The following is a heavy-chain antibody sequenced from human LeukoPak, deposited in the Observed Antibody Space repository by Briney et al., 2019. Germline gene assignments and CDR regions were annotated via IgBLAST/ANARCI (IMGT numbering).Heavy chain of an antibody. CDR3: ARDSPTYFLASNWFDP. CDR1: GGSISSSSYY. J-gene: IGHJ5*02. CDR2: IYYSGST. D-gene: IGHD3-10*01. V-gene: IGHV4-39*02. Sequence: PSETLSLTCTVSGGSISSSSYYWGWIRQPPGKGLEWIGSIYYSGSTYYNPSLKSRVTISVDTSKNQFSLKLSSVTAADTAVYYCARDSPTYFLASNWFDPWGQGTLVTVSS.